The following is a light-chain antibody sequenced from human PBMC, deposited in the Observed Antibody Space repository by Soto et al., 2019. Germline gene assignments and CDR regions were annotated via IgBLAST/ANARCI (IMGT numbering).Light chain of an antibody. Sequence: DIQMTQSPSSLSSSVGDRVTISCRASQSITAFLTWYQQKPVEAPRLLIYGASNLQGGVPSRFSGSGSGTDFTLTISSLQPEDFALYYCQQSYSIPFTFGQGTKLEIK. J-gene: IGKJ2*01. CDR2: GAS. V-gene: IGKV1-39*01. CDR3: QQSYSIPFT. CDR1: QSITAF.